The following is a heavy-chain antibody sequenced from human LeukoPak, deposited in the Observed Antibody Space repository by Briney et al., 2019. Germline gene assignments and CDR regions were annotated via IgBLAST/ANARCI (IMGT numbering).Heavy chain of an antibody. J-gene: IGHJ4*02. CDR1: GFTFSDHF. CDR2: SRNKAKSYTT. Sequence: GGSLRLSCAISGFTFSDHFLDWVRQAPGKGLEWVGRSRNKAKSYTTEYAASVKGRFTISRDDSKNSLYLQMDSLKTENTAVYYFVRVGSVAGSDYLDYWGQGTLVTVSS. D-gene: IGHD6-19*01. CDR3: VRVGSVAGSDYLDY. V-gene: IGHV3-72*01.